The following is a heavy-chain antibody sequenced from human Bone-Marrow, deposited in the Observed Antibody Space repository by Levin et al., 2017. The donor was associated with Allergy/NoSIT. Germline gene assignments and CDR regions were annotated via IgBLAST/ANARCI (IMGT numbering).Heavy chain of an antibody. J-gene: IGHJ6*02. Sequence: PGGSLRLSCAASGFTVSSNYMSWVRQAPGKGLEWVSVIYSGGSTYYADSVKGRFTISRDNSKNTLYLQMNSLRAEDTAVYYCASTGNRIFGVVMNYYYYYGMDVWGQGTTVTVSS. CDR3: ASTGNRIFGVVMNYYYYYGMDV. CDR2: IYSGGST. CDR1: GFTVSSNY. D-gene: IGHD3-3*02. V-gene: IGHV3-53*01.